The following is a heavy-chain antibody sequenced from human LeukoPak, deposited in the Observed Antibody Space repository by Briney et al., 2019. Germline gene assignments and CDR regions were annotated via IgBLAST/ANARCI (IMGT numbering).Heavy chain of an antibody. Sequence: ASVKVSCKASGYTFTSYGISWVRQAPGQGLEWMGWISAHNGNTYYAQKLQGRVTMTTDTSTSTAHMELRSLRSDDTAVYYCARDFRYYYDSNDYYYPDYWGQGTLVTVSS. CDR2: ISAHNGNT. V-gene: IGHV1-18*01. D-gene: IGHD3-22*01. CDR3: ARDFRYYYDSNDYYYPDY. J-gene: IGHJ4*02. CDR1: GYTFTSYG.